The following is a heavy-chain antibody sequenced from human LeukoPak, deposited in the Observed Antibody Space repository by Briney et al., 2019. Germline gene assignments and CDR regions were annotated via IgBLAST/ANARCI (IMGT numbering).Heavy chain of an antibody. Sequence: GESLKISCKGSGYSFTSYWIGWVRQMPGKGLEWMGIIYPGDSDTRYSPSFQGQVTISADKSISTAYLQWSSLKASDTAMYYCARLNTYYYGSGSPACLDYWGQGTLVTVSS. D-gene: IGHD3-10*01. CDR1: GYSFTSYW. V-gene: IGHV5-51*01. J-gene: IGHJ4*02. CDR3: ARLNTYYYGSGSPACLDY. CDR2: IYPGDSDT.